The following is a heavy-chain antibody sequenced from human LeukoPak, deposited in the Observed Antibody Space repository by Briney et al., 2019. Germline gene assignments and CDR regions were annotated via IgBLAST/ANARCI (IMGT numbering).Heavy chain of an antibody. J-gene: IGHJ4*02. D-gene: IGHD3-9*01. CDR3: ARVILTGYYYDS. Sequence: PGGSLRLSCAASGFTFSTYALHWVRQAPGKGLEFVSGVNSNGGNTYYANSVKGRFTISRDNSKNTLYLQTGSLRPEDMAVYHCARVILTGYYYDSWGQGTLVTVSS. CDR1: GFTFSTYA. V-gene: IGHV3-64*01. CDR2: VNSNGGNT.